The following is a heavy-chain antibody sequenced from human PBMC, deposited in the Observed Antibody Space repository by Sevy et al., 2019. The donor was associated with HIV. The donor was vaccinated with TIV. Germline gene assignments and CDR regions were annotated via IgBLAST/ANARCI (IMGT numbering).Heavy chain of an antibody. CDR2: ISSTSSTI. CDR1: GFTFSSHS. CDR3: ARPLGYCSSTSCAYIFDI. J-gene: IGHJ3*02. V-gene: IGHV3-48*01. D-gene: IGHD2-2*01. Sequence: GGSLRLSCAASGFTFSSHSFNWVRQAPGKGLEWISYISSTSSTIFYADSVMDRFAISRDNAKNPLYLQMNSLRAEDTAVYYCARPLGYCSSTSCAYIFDIWGQGTMVTVSS.